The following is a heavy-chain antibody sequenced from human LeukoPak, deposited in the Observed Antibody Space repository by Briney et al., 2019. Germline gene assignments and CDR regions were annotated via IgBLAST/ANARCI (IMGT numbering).Heavy chain of an antibody. CDR2: IIPIFGTA. D-gene: IGHD3-3*01. Sequence: GASVKVSCKASGGTFSSYAISWVRQAPGQGLEWMGGIIPIFGTANYAQKFQGGVTITRNTSISTAYMELSSLRSEDTAVYYCARGDRPQILRFLEWSPRSYYYYYMDVWGKGTTVTVSS. CDR3: ARGDRPQILRFLEWSPRSYYYYYMDV. CDR1: GGTFSSYA. V-gene: IGHV1-69*05. J-gene: IGHJ6*03.